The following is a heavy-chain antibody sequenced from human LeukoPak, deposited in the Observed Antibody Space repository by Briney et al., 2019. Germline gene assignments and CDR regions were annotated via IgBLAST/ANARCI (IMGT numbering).Heavy chain of an antibody. Sequence: GGSLRLSCAASGFTSSSYEMNWVRQAPGKGLEWVSYISSSGSTKYYADSVKGRFTNSRDNAKDSLYLQMNSLRAEDTAVYYCARDPAWGYSYGTKYYFDYWGQGTLVTVSS. J-gene: IGHJ4*02. V-gene: IGHV3-48*03. CDR2: ISSSGSTK. D-gene: IGHD5-18*01. CDR1: GFTSSSYE. CDR3: ARDPAWGYSYGTKYYFDY.